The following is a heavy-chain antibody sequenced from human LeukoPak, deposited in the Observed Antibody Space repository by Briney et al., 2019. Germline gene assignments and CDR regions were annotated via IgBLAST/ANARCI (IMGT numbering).Heavy chain of an antibody. CDR1: GYAFIDYA. CDR3: ASPRFLGWLHTQHDAFDI. Sequence: SVKVSCKASGYAFIDYAINWVRQAPGQGLEWMGWIIPIFGTANYAQKFQGRVTITADESTSTAYMELSSLRSEDTAVYYCASPRFLGWLHTQHDAFDIGGKGKMVTVSS. D-gene: IGHD3-3*01. J-gene: IGHJ3*02. CDR2: IIPIFGTA. V-gene: IGHV1-69*13.